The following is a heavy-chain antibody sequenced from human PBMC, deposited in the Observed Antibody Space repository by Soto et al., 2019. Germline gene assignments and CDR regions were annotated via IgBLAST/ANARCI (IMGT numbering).Heavy chain of an antibody. J-gene: IGHJ5*02. CDR2: ISSSSSYI. V-gene: IGHV3-21*01. CDR1: GFTFSSYS. CDR3: ARAVAVAGWVNWFDH. D-gene: IGHD6-19*01. Sequence: GGSLRLSCAASGFTFSSYSMNWVRQAPGKGLEWVSSISSSSSYIYYADSVKGRFTISRDNAKNSLYLQMNSLRAEDTAVYYCARAVAVAGWVNWFDHWGQGTLVTVSS.